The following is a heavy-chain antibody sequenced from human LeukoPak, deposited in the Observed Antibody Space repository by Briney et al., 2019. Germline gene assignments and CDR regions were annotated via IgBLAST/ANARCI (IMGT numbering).Heavy chain of an antibody. J-gene: IGHJ4*02. CDR2: IYSSGRS. CDR1: GASISSTNSY. CDR3: ARKREGPTTGIDS. V-gene: IGHV4-39*07. Sequence: PSETLSLTCAVSGASISSTNSYWGWLRQSPRTGLEWIGNIYSSGRSYYNPSLKSRVTISIDTSDKQFSLKLTSVTAADTAVYYCARKREGPTTGIDSWGQGTLVTVSS. D-gene: IGHD1-26*01.